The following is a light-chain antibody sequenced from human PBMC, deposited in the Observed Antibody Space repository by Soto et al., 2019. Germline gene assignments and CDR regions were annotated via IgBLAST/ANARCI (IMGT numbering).Light chain of an antibody. CDR2: AAS. V-gene: IGKV1-39*01. CDR1: QTISSY. J-gene: IGKJ1*01. Sequence: DIQMTQSPSSLSASVGDTVTITCRASQTISSYLNWYQQKPGKAPKLLIYAASSLQSGVPSKFSGSASGTDFTLTISSLQPEDFATYYCQQSYTTPWTFGQGTKVDI. CDR3: QQSYTTPWT.